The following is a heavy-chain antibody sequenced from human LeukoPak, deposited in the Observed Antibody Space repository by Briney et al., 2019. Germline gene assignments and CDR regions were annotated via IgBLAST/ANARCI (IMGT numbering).Heavy chain of an antibody. CDR1: GGSFSGYY. V-gene: IGHV4-34*01. Sequence: SETLSLTCAVYGGSFSGYYWSWIRQPPGKGLEWIGEINHSGGTNYNPSLKSRVTISVDTSKNQFSLKLSSVTAADTAVYYCARGIAAAGREGFDYWGQGTLVTVSS. D-gene: IGHD6-13*01. J-gene: IGHJ4*02. CDR2: INHSGGT. CDR3: ARGIAAAGREGFDY.